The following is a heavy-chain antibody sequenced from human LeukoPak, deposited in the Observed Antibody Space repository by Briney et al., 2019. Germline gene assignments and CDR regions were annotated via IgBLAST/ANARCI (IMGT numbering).Heavy chain of an antibody. J-gene: IGHJ4*02. Sequence: SETLSLTCTVSGGSISSSSYYWGWIRQPPGKGLEWIGSIYYSGSTYYNPSLKSRVTISVDTSKNQFSLKLSSVTAANTAVYYCARLGLPYYYDSSGYPIWGQGTLVTVSS. CDR2: IYYSGST. D-gene: IGHD3-22*01. CDR1: GGSISSSSYY. CDR3: ARLGLPYYYDSSGYPI. V-gene: IGHV4-39*01.